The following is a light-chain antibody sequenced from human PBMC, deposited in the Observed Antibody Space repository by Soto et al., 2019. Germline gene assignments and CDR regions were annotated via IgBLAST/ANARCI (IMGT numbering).Light chain of an antibody. CDR3: SSYTTSGAVV. CDR1: SSDVGGYNF. Sequence: QSVLTQPASVSGSPGQSITISCTGTSSDVGGYNFVSWYQQHPGNAPKLIIYDVTSRPSGVSNRFSGSKSGNAASLTISALQAEDEALYYCSSYTTSGAVVFGGGTKLTVL. CDR2: DVT. V-gene: IGLV2-14*03. J-gene: IGLJ3*02.